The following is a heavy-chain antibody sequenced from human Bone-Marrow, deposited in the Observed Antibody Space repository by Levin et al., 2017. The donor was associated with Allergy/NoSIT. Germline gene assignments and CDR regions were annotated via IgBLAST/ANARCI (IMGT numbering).Heavy chain of an antibody. D-gene: IGHD3-3*01. CDR3: TLYSFWSGYSHNWFDP. V-gene: IGHV3-15*01. J-gene: IGHJ5*02. Sequence: GESLKISCGASGFTFINAWLSWVRQAPGKGLEWVGRIKGITDGGTTDYAAPVKDRFTISRDDSKNTVYLQMNSLKTEDTAVYYCTLYSFWSGYSHNWFDPWGQGTLVTVSS. CDR1: GFTFINAW. CDR2: IKGITDGGTT.